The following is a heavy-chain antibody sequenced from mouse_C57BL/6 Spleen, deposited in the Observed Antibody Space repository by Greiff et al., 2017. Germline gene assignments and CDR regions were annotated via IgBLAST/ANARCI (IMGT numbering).Heavy chain of an antibody. V-gene: IGHV1-82*01. Sequence: VKLMESGPELVKPGASVKISCKASGYAFSSSWMNWVKQRPGKGLEWIGRIYPGDGDTNYNGKFKGKATLTADKSSSTAYMQLSSLTSEDSAVYFCARDWPDYGGQGTTLTVSS. CDR3: ARDWPDY. CDR2: IYPGDGDT. CDR1: GYAFSSSW. D-gene: IGHD4-1*01. J-gene: IGHJ2*01.